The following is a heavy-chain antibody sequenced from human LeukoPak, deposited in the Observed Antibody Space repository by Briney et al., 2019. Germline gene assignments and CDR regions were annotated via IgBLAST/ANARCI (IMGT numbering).Heavy chain of an antibody. D-gene: IGHD4-23*01. CDR1: GFTFTNHH. CDR2: IRGTGDSP. J-gene: IGHJ4*02. Sequence: GASVKVSCKASGFTFTNHHMHWVRQAPGQGLEWVGLIRGTGDSPDYAQKFQGRVTVTCDTSTNTLYLELRSLKLEDTAVYYCARAPGGTLDFWGQGTLVTVSS. CDR3: ARAPGGTLDF. V-gene: IGHV1-46*01.